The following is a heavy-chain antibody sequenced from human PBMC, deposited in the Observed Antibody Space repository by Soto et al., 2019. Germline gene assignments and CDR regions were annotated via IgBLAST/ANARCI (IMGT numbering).Heavy chain of an antibody. D-gene: IGHD2-2*02. CDR2: ISSSGSTI. J-gene: IGHJ5*02. V-gene: IGHV3-48*03. CDR3: ARSGGVYCSSTSCYSPWFDP. CDR1: GFTFSSYE. Sequence: EVQLVESGGGLVQPGGSLRLSCAASGFTFSSYEMNWVRQAPGKGLEWVSSISSSGSTIYYADSVKGRFTISRDNAMNSLYLQRNSLRAEDTAVYYCARSGGVYCSSTSCYSPWFDPWGQGTLVTFSS.